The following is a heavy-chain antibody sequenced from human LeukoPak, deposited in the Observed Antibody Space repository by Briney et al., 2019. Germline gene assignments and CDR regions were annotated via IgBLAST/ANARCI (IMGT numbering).Heavy chain of an antibody. V-gene: IGHV1-69*13. D-gene: IGHD5-12*01. J-gene: IGHJ4*02. CDR3: ARVFSSVATFYYFDY. CDR2: IIPIFGAA. CDR1: GGTFSSYA. Sequence: SVKVSCKASGGTFSSYAISWVRQAPGQGLEWMGGIIPIFGAANYAQKFQGRVTITADESTSTAYMELSSLRSEDTAVYYCARVFSSVATFYYFDYWGQGTLVTVSS.